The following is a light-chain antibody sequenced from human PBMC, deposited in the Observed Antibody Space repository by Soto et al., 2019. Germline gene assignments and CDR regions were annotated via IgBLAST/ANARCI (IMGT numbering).Light chain of an antibody. CDR2: KAS. J-gene: IGKJ1*01. CDR1: QSIDKC. Sequence: DIQMTQSPSTLSASVGDRVTITCRASQSIDKCLAWYQQKPGKAPKLLIYKASLLQSGVPSRFGGSGSGTEFTLTISSLQPDDVGSYFCQQYNRFSWTFGQGTKVEIK. V-gene: IGKV1-5*03. CDR3: QQYNRFSWT.